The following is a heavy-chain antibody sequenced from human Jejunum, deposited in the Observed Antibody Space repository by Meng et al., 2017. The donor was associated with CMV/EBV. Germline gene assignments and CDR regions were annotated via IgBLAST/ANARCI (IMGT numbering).Heavy chain of an antibody. Sequence: QVQLVQFGSELKMPGASVKVYCKASGYIFNNDDMNWVRQAPGQGLEWMGWINTNTGNPYYAQDFTGRFVISLDTSVSTAYLQISGLKAEDTAVYYCAPGPANDYRSSYYFDYCGQGTLVTVSS. J-gene: IGHJ4*02. D-gene: IGHD4-11*01. CDR1: GYIFNNDD. CDR3: APGPANDYRSSYYFDY. CDR2: INTNTGNP. V-gene: IGHV7-4-1*02.